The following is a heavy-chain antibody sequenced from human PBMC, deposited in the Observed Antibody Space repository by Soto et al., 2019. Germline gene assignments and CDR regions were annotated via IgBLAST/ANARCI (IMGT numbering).Heavy chain of an antibody. J-gene: IGHJ3*02. CDR3: TRLSGDYVSDI. CDR1: GFTFSGSA. D-gene: IGHD4-17*01. V-gene: IGHV3-73*01. Sequence: GGSLRLSCAAAGFTFSGSAMHWVRQASGKGLEWVGRIRSKANSYATAYAASVKGRFTISRDDSKNTAYLQMNSLKTEDTAVYYCTRLSGDYVSDIWGQGTMVTVSS. CDR2: IRSKANSYAT.